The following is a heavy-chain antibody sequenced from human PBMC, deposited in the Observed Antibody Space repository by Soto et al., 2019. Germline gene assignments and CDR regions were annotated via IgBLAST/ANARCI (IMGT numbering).Heavy chain of an antibody. Sequence: SGPTLVNPTQTLTLTCTVSGFSLSTSGTRVSWIRRPPGKALEWLARIDWDDDKFYSTSLKTRLTISKDTSKNQVVLTMTNMDPVDTGTYYCARILGSTVDYWGQGTLVTVSS. CDR3: ARILGSTVDY. D-gene: IGHD1-26*01. V-gene: IGHV2-70*04. J-gene: IGHJ4*02. CDR1: GFSLSTSGTR. CDR2: IDWDDDK.